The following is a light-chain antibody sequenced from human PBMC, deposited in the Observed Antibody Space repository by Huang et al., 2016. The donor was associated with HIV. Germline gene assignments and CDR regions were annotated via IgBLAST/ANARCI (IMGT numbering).Light chain of an antibody. V-gene: IGKV4-1*01. CDR2: WAS. J-gene: IGKJ3*01. CDR3: QQYFFSPMT. CDR1: HSLLNSLNRKNY. Sequence: DIVMTQSPDFLAVSLGERATISCKSSHSLLNSLNRKNYLAWYQQNPGQPPKRLIYWASVRESGVHDRVIGSGSGTDFTLTITSLQAEDVAVYFCQQYFFSPMTFGPGTKVDI.